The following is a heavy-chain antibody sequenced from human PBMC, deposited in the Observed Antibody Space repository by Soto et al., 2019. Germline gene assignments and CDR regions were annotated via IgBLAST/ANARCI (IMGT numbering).Heavy chain of an antibody. J-gene: IGHJ4*02. D-gene: IGHD2-15*01. V-gene: IGHV3-23*01. Sequence: EMQLLESGGGLVQPGGSLRLSCVASGFTFSAYDMNWVRQAPGKGLEWVSVVNGNGGSTYYADSVKGRFSISRDDSRNTVYLQMNSLRAEDTAVYYCRAYSYGQGVDYWGQGTLVTVSS. CDR1: GFTFSAYD. CDR2: VNGNGGST. CDR3: RAYSYGQGVDY.